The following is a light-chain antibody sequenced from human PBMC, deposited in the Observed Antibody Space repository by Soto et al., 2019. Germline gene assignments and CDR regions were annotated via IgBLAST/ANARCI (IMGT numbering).Light chain of an antibody. CDR3: AAWDDSLSGYV. CDR1: SSNIGSNY. V-gene: IGLV1-47*01. Sequence: QSVLTQPPSASGTPGQRVTISCSGSSSNIGSNYVHWYQQPPGTAPKLLIHRNNQRPSGVPDRFSGSKSGTSASLAISGLRSEDEADYYCAAWDDSLSGYVFGTGTKVTVL. CDR2: RNN. J-gene: IGLJ1*01.